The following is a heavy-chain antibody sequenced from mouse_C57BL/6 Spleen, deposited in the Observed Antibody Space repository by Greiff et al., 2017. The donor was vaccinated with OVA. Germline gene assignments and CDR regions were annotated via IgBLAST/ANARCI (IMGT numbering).Heavy chain of an antibody. CDR3: TRDPPGTYYFDY. CDR2: ISSGGDYI. Sequence: EVQRVESGEGLVKPGGSLKLSCAASGFTFSSYAMSWVRQTPEKRLEWVAYISSGGDYISYADTVKGRFTISRDNARNTLYLQMSSLKSEDTAMYYCTRDPPGTYYFDYWGQGTTLTVSS. J-gene: IGHJ2*01. D-gene: IGHD4-1*01. V-gene: IGHV5-9-1*02. CDR1: GFTFSSYA.